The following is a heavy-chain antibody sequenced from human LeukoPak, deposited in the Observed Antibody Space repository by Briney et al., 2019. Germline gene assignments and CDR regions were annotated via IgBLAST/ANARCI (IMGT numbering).Heavy chain of an antibody. CDR3: ARDSSGSYNWFDP. CDR1: GFSFSSYA. Sequence: GGSLRLSCAASGFSFSSYAMHWVRQAPGKGLEWVAVISYDGSNEYYPDSVKGRFTISRDNSKNTLYLQMNSLRAEDTAVYYCARDSSGSYNWFDPCGQGTLVTVSS. D-gene: IGHD6-19*01. J-gene: IGHJ5*02. CDR2: ISYDGSNE. V-gene: IGHV3-30*04.